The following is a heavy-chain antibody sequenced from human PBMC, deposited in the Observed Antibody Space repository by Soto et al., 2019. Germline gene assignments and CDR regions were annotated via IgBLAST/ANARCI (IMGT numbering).Heavy chain of an antibody. CDR2: ISAYNGNT. CDR3: ARRCITIFGVVIIEDDGMDV. Sequence: RASVKVSCKASGYTFTSYGISWVRQAPGQGLEWMGWISAYNGNTNYAQKLQGRVTMTTDTSTSTAYMELRSLRSDDTAVYYCARRCITIFGVVIIEDDGMDVWGQGTTVTVSS. D-gene: IGHD3-3*01. V-gene: IGHV1-18*04. CDR1: GYTFTSYG. J-gene: IGHJ6*02.